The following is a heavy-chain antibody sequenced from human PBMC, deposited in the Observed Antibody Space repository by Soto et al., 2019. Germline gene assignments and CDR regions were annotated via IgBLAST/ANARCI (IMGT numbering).Heavy chain of an antibody. V-gene: IGHV4-30-2*01. Sequence: SETLSLTCTVSGASITYGAYSWSWIRQTPGRGLEWIGYINHLETTFYNPSFESRLTLSIDRTKNQFSLNLKSMSAADRAVYFCARGGGFDSFDYWGQGILVTVSS. CDR2: INHLETT. CDR3: ARGGGFDSFDY. J-gene: IGHJ4*02. CDR1: GASITYGAYS. D-gene: IGHD3-10*01.